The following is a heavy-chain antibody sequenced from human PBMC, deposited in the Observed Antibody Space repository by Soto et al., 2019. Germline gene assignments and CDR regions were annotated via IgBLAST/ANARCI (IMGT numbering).Heavy chain of an antibody. V-gene: IGHV3-30*18. J-gene: IGHJ4*02. Sequence: PGGSLRLSCAASGFTFSSYGMHWVRQAPGKGLEWVAVISYDGSNKYYADSVKGRFTISRDNSKNTLYLQMNSLRAEDTAVYYCAKDPKDIVVVPAAIPDYWGQGTLVTVSS. CDR3: AKDPKDIVVVPAAIPDY. CDR1: GFTFSSYG. CDR2: ISYDGSNK. D-gene: IGHD2-2*01.